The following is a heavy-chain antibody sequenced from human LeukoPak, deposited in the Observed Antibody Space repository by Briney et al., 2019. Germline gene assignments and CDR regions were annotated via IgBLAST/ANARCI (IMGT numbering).Heavy chain of an antibody. Sequence: GGSLRLSCAASGFTLSSNYMSWVRQAPGKGLEWVSIIYSSGSTYYADSVKGRFTISRDDSKNTLYLQMHSLRDEDTAVYYCARHLSGDDIWGQGTMVTVSS. D-gene: IGHD4-17*01. CDR3: ARHLSGDDI. CDR2: IYSSGST. V-gene: IGHV3-53*01. J-gene: IGHJ3*02. CDR1: GFTLSSNY.